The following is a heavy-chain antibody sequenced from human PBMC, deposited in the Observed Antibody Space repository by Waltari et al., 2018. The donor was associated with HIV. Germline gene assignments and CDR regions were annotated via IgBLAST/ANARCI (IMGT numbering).Heavy chain of an antibody. CDR1: GDSVSSDSAE. J-gene: IGHJ4*02. D-gene: IGHD4-4*01. CDR3: ARDSNGLDY. CDR2: TYHRSECFQ. V-gene: IGHV6-1*02. Sequence: HVQLLQSGPGLVTSSQTLSITCAISGDSVSSDSAEWNWIRLSPSGGLEWLGRTYHRSECFQRYAPSVRGRIRVDVDPSVNHCSLHLDAVTPDDTAVYYCARDSNGLDYWGQGTVVTVSS.